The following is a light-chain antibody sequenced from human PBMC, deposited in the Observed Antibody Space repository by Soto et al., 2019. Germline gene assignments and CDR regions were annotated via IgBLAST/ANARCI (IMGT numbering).Light chain of an antibody. CDR3: GSWDSSLSADV. CDR2: EVS. CDR1: SSDVGGYNY. J-gene: IGLJ1*01. V-gene: IGLV2-14*01. Sequence: ALPPPASVSGSPGQSITISCTGTSSDVGGYNYVSWYQQHPGKAPKLMIYEVSNRPSGIPDRFSGSKSGTSATLGITGFQTGDEADYYCGSWDSSLSADVFGTGTKVTVL.